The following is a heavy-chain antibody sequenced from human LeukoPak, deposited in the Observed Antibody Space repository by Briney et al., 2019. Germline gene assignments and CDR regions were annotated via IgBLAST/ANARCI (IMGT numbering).Heavy chain of an antibody. CDR2: IYYSGST. Sequence: SETLSLTCTVSSGSISSYYWSWIRQPPGKGLEWIGYIYYSGSTNYNPSLKSRVTISVDTSKNQFSLKLSSVTAADTSVYYCARLVAVAAIIDYWGQGTLVTVSS. J-gene: IGHJ4*02. CDR1: SGSISSYY. V-gene: IGHV4-59*08. D-gene: IGHD6-19*01. CDR3: ARLVAVAAIIDY.